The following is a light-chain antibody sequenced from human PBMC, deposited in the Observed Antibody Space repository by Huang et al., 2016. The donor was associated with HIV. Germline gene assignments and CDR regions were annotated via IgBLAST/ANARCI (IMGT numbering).Light chain of an antibody. CDR1: QDIGND. J-gene: IGKJ1*01. V-gene: IGKV1-6*01. CDR2: TAS. Sequence: AIQMTQSPASLSASVGDRVTITCRASQDIGNDLGWYQQRLRKAPKLLVATASHLQSGVPSRVTGSGSGTHFTLTISGLQPEDFATYYCLQDYTYPWTFGQGTKVEI. CDR3: LQDYTYPWT.